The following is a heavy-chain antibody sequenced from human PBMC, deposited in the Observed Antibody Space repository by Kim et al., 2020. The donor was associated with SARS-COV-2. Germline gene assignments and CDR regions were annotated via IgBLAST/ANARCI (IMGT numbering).Heavy chain of an antibody. J-gene: IGHJ4*02. CDR3: ARDYYDSSGYPGY. D-gene: IGHD3-22*01. Sequence: YADSVKRRFTISRDNSKNTLSLQMNGLGAEDTAVYYCARDYYDSSGYPGYWGQGTLVTVSS. V-gene: IGHV3-30*01.